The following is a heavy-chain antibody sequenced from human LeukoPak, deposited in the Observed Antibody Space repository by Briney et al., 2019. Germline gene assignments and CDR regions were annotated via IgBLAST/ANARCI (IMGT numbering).Heavy chain of an antibody. Sequence: SETLSLTCTVSGGSISSYYWSWIRQPPGKGLEWIGYIYHSGSTYYNPSLKSRVTISVDRSKNQFSLKLSSVTAADTAVYYCARDDLRSYGMDVWGQGTTVTVSS. CDR2: IYHSGST. CDR3: ARDDLRSYGMDV. J-gene: IGHJ6*02. V-gene: IGHV4-59*12. CDR1: GGSISSYY. D-gene: IGHD3-16*01.